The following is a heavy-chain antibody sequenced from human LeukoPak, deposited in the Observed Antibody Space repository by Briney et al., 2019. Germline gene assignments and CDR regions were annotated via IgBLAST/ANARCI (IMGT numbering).Heavy chain of an antibody. V-gene: IGHV4-31*03. CDR1: GGSISSGGYY. CDR3: ARATYDSSGYYSYYFDY. Sequence: SETLSLTCTVSGGSISSGGYYWSWIRQHPGKGLEWIGYIYYSGSTYYNPSLKSRVTISVDTSKNQFSLKLSSVTAADTAVYYCARATYDSSGYYSYYFDYWGQGTLVTVSS. D-gene: IGHD3-22*01. J-gene: IGHJ4*02. CDR2: IYYSGST.